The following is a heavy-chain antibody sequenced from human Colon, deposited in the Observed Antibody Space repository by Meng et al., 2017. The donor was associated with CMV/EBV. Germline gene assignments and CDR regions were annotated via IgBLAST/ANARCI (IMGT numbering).Heavy chain of an antibody. CDR2: MNGGATAK. D-gene: IGHD2/OR15-2a*01. J-gene: IGHJ4*02. CDR3: ATSKDSPGND. CDR1: GFIYSNYW. Sequence: GESLKISCAASGFIYSNYWMSWVRQAPGKGLEWVANMNGGATAKFYVGSVRGRFTISRDNAMNALYLQMNSLTVEDTAIYYCATSKDSPGNDWGQRILVTVSS. V-gene: IGHV3-7*01.